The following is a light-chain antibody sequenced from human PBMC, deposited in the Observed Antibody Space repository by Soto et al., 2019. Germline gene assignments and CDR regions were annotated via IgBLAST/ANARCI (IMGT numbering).Light chain of an antibody. J-gene: IGLJ3*02. CDR3: SSYTTSGTGV. CDR2: EVS. Sequence: QSALTQPASVSGSPGQSITISCTGTSSDVGGYNYVSWYQQHPGKAPKLIIYEVSNRPSGVSNRFSGSKSGNTASLTISGLQAEDEADYYCSSYTTSGTGVFAGGTKLTVL. CDR1: SSDVGGYNY. V-gene: IGLV2-14*01.